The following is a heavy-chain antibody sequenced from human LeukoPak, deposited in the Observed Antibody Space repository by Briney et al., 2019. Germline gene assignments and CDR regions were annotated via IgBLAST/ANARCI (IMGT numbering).Heavy chain of an antibody. CDR2: INHGGTT. CDR3: ARENVLRSSSGYYYMDV. V-gene: IGHV4-34*01. J-gene: IGHJ6*03. Sequence: SETLSLTCGVYGGSFSGYFWSWIRQTPGTGLEWIGDINHGGTTNYNPPLKSRVTISVDTSKNHYSLKMNSVTAADTAVYYCARENVLRSSSGYYYMDVWGKGTTVTVSS. D-gene: IGHD3-3*01. CDR1: GGSFSGYF.